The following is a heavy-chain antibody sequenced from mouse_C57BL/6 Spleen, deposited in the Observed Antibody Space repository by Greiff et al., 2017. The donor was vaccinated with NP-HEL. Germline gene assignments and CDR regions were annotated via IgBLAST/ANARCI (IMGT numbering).Heavy chain of an antibody. V-gene: IGHV1-55*01. Sequence: QVQLQQPGAELVKPGASVKMSCKASGYTFTSYWITWVKQRPGQGLEWIGDIYPGSGSTNYNEKFKSKATLTVATSSSTAYMQLSSLTSEDSAVYYCARCSGYDYPVDYWGQGTTLTVSS. CDR1: GYTFTSYW. CDR2: IYPGSGST. J-gene: IGHJ2*01. D-gene: IGHD2-4*01. CDR3: ARCSGYDYPVDY.